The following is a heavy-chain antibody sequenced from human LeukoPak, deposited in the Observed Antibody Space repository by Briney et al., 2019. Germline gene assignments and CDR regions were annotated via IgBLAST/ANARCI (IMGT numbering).Heavy chain of an antibody. Sequence: PSETLSLTCTVSGGSISSSSYYWGWIRQPPGKGLEWIGSIYYSGSTYYNPSLKSRVTISVDTSKNQFSLKLSSVTAADTAVYYCARGPISGSGLPDAFVIWGQGTMVTVSS. CDR2: IYYSGST. CDR3: ARGPISGSGLPDAFVI. V-gene: IGHV4-39*07. J-gene: IGHJ3*02. D-gene: IGHD3-10*01. CDR1: GGSISSSSYY.